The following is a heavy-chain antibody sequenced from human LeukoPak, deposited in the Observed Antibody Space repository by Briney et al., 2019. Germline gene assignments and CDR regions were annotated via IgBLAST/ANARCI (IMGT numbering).Heavy chain of an antibody. Sequence: PSETLSLTCTVSGDSISSSSYYWGWLRQPPGKGLEWIGNIYYSGSTYYNPSLKSRVTISVDTSKNQFSLRLYSVTAADTAVYYCARLSLLLWFGELRYKWFDPWGQGTLVTVSS. J-gene: IGHJ5*02. D-gene: IGHD3-10*01. CDR3: ARLSLLLWFGELRYKWFDP. CDR1: GDSISSSSYY. V-gene: IGHV4-39*01. CDR2: IYYSGST.